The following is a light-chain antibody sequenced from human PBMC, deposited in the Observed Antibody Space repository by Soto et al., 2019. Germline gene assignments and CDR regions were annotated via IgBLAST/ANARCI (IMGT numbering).Light chain of an antibody. Sequence: SYELTQPPSVSVAPGQTARITCGGDNIGSKSMHWYQQKPGQAPVLVVYDDTDRPPGIPERFSGSNSRSTATLTISRVEAGDEADYYCQVWDSTNDHYVFGPGTRSPS. CDR3: QVWDSTNDHYV. CDR1: NIGSKS. CDR2: DDT. J-gene: IGLJ1*01. V-gene: IGLV3-21*02.